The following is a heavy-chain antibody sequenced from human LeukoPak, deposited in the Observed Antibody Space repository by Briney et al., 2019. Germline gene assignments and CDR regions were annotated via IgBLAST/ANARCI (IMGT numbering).Heavy chain of an antibody. CDR2: IYYSGTT. CDR3: ARARDAYDSFDK. D-gene: IGHD3-22*01. J-gene: IGHJ4*02. Sequence: SETPSLTCTVSGDSISSYSWNWIRQPPGKGLEWIGYIYYSGTTDYNPSLKSRVTISVDTSHQFSLRLSSVTAADTAVYYCARARDAYDSFDKWGRGNLVTVSS. CDR1: GDSISSYS. V-gene: IGHV4-59*01.